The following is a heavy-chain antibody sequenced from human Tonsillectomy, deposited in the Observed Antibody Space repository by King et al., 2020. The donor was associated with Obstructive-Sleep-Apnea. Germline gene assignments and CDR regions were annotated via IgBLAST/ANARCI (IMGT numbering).Heavy chain of an antibody. CDR1: GYTFTSHG. CDR2: ISGYNGRS. D-gene: IGHD4-11*01. Sequence: QLVQSGAEVKKPGASVKISCRAXGYTFTSHGISWVRQATGQGLEWMAWISGYNGRSDYDQKFQDRVTMTTDTATNAAYLVLRNRRSDDTAVYYCAKDNSNFYYYRLDVWGQGTTVTVSS. J-gene: IGHJ6*02. CDR3: AKDNSNFYYYRLDV. V-gene: IGHV1-18*01.